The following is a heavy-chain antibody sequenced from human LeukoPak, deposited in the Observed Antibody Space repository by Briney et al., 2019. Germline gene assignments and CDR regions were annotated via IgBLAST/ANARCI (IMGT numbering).Heavy chain of an antibody. J-gene: IGHJ4*02. Sequence: PGGSLRLSCAASGFTFSSYAMHWVRQAPGKGLEWVAVISYDGSNKYYADSVKGRFTISRDNSKNTLYLQMNSLRAEDTAVYYCARVIAVAGYFDYWGQGTLVTVSS. CDR2: ISYDGSNK. CDR1: GFTFSSYA. V-gene: IGHV3-30-3*01. CDR3: ARVIAVAGYFDY. D-gene: IGHD6-19*01.